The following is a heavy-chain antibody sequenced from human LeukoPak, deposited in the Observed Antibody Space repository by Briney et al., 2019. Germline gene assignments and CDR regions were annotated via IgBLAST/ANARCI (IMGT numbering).Heavy chain of an antibody. J-gene: IGHJ3*02. V-gene: IGHV1-69*13. CDR3: AREVVVAATHDAFDI. D-gene: IGHD2-15*01. CDR1: GGTFSSYA. CDR2: IIPIFGTA. Sequence: ASVKVSCKASGGTFSSYAISWVRQAPGQGLEWMGGIIPIFGTANYAQKFQGRVTITADESTSTAYMELSSLRSEDTAVYYCAREVVVAATHDAFDIWGQGTMVTVSS.